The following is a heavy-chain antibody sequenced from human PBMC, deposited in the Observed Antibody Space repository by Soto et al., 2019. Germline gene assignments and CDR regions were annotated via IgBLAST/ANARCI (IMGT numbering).Heavy chain of an antibody. Sequence: EVQLVESGGGLVQPGGSLRLSCAASGFSFSSYSIHWVRQAPGKGLEWVSYISGSSDTIYYADSVKGRFTISRDNAKNSLYLHMNSLRDEDTAVYYCVRGYCNGGSCFPGIYWGQGTLVTVSS. D-gene: IGHD2-15*01. CDR3: VRGYCNGGSCFPGIY. CDR1: GFSFSSYS. CDR2: ISGSSDTI. V-gene: IGHV3-48*02. J-gene: IGHJ4*02.